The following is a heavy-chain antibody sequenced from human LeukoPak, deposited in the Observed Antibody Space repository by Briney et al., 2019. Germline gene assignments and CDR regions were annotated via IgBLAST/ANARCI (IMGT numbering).Heavy chain of an antibody. J-gene: IGHJ6*03. CDR1: GYTFTSYD. Sequence: ASVKVSCKASGYTFTSYDINWVRQATGQGLEWMGWMNPNSGNTGYAQKFQGRVTITRNTSISTAYMELSSLRSEDTAVYYCARVAGSSGWYTGGYYYYYYMDVWGKGTTVTVSS. D-gene: IGHD6-19*01. V-gene: IGHV1-8*03. CDR2: MNPNSGNT. CDR3: ARVAGSSGWYTGGYYYYYYMDV.